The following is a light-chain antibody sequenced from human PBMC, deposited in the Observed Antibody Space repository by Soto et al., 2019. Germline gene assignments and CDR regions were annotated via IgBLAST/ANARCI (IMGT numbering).Light chain of an antibody. CDR2: GNN. CDR3: QSYDDSLSGYV. V-gene: IGLV1-40*01. CDR1: SSNIGARYD. J-gene: IGLJ1*01. Sequence: QPVLTQPPSVSGAPGQRITISCTGSSSNIGARYDVHWYQHLPGTAPKLLIYGNNNRPSGVPDRFSGSKSGTSASLAISGLQAEDEADYYCQSYDDSLSGYVFGTGTKLTVL.